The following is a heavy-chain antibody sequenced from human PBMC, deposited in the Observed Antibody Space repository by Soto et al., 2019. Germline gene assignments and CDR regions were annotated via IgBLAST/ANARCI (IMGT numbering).Heavy chain of an antibody. V-gene: IGHV1-2*04. CDR2: INPNSGGT. D-gene: IGHD3-16*01. CDR3: ASGGPGRPYYYYYYMDV. J-gene: IGHJ6*03. Sequence: ASVKVSCKASGYTFTGYYMHWVGQAPGQGLEGMGWINPNSGGTNYAQKFQGWVTMTRDTSISTAYMELSRLRSDDTAVYYCASGGPGRPYYYYYYMDVWGQGTTVTVSS. CDR1: GYTFTGYY.